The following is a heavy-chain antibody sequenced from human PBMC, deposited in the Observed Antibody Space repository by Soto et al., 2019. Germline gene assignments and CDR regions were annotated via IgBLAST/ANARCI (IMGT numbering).Heavy chain of an antibody. Sequence: SVKVSCKASGGTFSSYAISWVRQAPGQGLEWMGGIIPIFGTANYAQKFQGRVTITADESTSTAYMELSSLRSEDTAVYYCAREWNTAMVVFDYWGQGTLVTVSS. CDR3: AREWNTAMVVFDY. CDR1: GGTFSSYA. V-gene: IGHV1-69*13. J-gene: IGHJ4*02. CDR2: IIPIFGTA. D-gene: IGHD5-18*01.